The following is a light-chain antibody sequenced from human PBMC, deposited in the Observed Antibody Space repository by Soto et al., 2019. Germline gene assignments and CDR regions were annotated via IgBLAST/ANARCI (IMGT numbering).Light chain of an antibody. CDR1: NSNIGSNT. CDR2: SNN. CDR3: ATWDDSLNGYV. V-gene: IGLV1-44*01. Sequence: QSLLTQTXSASATPGQMVTISCSGTNSNIGSNTIAWYQQLPGTAPKRLIHSNNQRPSGVPDRFSASKSGTSASLAISGLQSEDEADYYCATWDDSLNGYVFGTGPKVTVL. J-gene: IGLJ1*01.